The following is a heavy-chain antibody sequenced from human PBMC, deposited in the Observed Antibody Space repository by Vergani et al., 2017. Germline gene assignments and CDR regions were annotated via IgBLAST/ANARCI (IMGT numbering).Heavy chain of an antibody. J-gene: IGHJ3*02. V-gene: IGHV3-23*01. CDR2: ISSGGDYT. CDR1: GFPFSSHG. Sequence: EAQLLESGGGLVQPGGSLRLSCVASGFPFSSHGMSWVRQTQGKGPEWVSCISSGGDYTYYSDSVKGRFSVSRDNSKNTLYLQINSLRAEDTAVYFCAKIRVVARWAFDIWGRGTMVTVSS. D-gene: IGHD3-22*01. CDR3: AKIRVVARWAFDI.